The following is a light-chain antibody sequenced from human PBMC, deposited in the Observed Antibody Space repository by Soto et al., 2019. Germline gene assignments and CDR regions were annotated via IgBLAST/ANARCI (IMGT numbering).Light chain of an antibody. V-gene: IGKV1-5*03. CDR2: KAS. Sequence: DIQMTQSPSTLSGSVGDRVTITCRAIQTISSWLAWYQQKPGKAPKVPIYKASTLKSGVPSRFSGSGSGTEFTLTISSLQPDDFATYYCQHYNSYSGAFGQGTKVELK. CDR3: QHYNSYSGA. J-gene: IGKJ1*01. CDR1: QTISSW.